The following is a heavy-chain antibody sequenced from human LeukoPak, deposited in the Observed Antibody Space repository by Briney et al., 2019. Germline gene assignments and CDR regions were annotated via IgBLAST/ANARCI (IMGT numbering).Heavy chain of an antibody. CDR1: GYTLTEFS. V-gene: IGHV1-24*01. CDR3: AIEPLYYYASGSQMYY. CDR2: FARVDGET. D-gene: IGHD3-10*01. J-gene: IGHJ4*02. Sequence: ASVKLSCKASGYTLTEFSIQWVRQAPGQGLEWMGGFARVDGETVYAQKITARVTMAEDTATYTAYMELSSLRSEDTAVYYCAIEPLYYYASGSQMYYWGQGTLVTVSS.